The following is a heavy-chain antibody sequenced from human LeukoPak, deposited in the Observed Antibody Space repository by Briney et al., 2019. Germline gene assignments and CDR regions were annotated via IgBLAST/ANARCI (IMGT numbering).Heavy chain of an antibody. J-gene: IGHJ4*02. CDR2: VYYNGST. D-gene: IGHD4-17*01. CDR3: TRGDGDHGGADY. V-gene: IGHV4-39*01. CDR1: GGSIGSSPYY. Sequence: SETLSLTCTVSGGSIGSSPYYWGWIRQPPGKGLEWIGSVYYNGSTYYNPSLKSRVTISLDTSKNQFSLKLSSVTAADSAIYYRTRGDGDHGGADYWGQGTLVTVSS.